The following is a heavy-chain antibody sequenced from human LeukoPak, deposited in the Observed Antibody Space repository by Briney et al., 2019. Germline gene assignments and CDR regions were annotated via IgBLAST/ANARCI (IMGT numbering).Heavy chain of an antibody. J-gene: IGHJ5*02. Sequence: PSETLSLTCTVSGGSITSGDYYWSWIRQPPGKGLECIGYISQSGSTSYNPSLKSRVTISVDRSKNQFSLKLTSVTAADTAVYYCARRVDFWSSYNTWGQGTLVTVSS. CDR2: ISQSGST. D-gene: IGHD3-3*01. CDR3: ARRVDFWSSYNT. V-gene: IGHV4-30-2*01. CDR1: GGSITSGDYY.